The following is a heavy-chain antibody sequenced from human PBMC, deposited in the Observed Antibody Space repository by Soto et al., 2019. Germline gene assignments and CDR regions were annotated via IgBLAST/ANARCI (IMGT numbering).Heavy chain of an antibody. D-gene: IGHD6-19*01. CDR1: GFTFSSYA. Sequence: GGSLRLSCAASGFTFSSYAMHWVRQAPGKGLEWVAVISYDGSNKYYADSVKGRFTISRDNSKNTLYLQMNSLRAEDTAVYYCARDARQWLVAGYYYYYYGMDVWGQGTTVTVSS. V-gene: IGHV3-30-3*01. J-gene: IGHJ6*02. CDR3: ARDARQWLVAGYYYYYYGMDV. CDR2: ISYDGSNK.